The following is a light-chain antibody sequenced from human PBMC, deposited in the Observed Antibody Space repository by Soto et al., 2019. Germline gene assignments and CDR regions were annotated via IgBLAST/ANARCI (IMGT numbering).Light chain of an antibody. Sequence: DIVMTQSPDSLAVSLGERATINCKSSQSVLYSSDNKNYLAWYQQKPGQPPKLLIYWASTRDSGVPDLFSGSGSGADFTLTISSLQAEDVAVYYCQHYYSTLTFGGGTKVEIK. CDR2: WAS. V-gene: IGKV4-1*01. CDR1: QSVLYSSDNKNY. CDR3: QHYYSTLT. J-gene: IGKJ4*01.